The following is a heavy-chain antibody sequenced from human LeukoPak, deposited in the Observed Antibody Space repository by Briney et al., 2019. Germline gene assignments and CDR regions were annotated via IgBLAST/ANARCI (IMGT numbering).Heavy chain of an antibody. D-gene: IGHD6-13*01. CDR2: ISGSGGST. Sequence: GGSLRLSCAASGFTFSSYAMSWVRQAPGKGLEWVSAISGSGGSTYYADSVKGRFTISRDNSKNTLYLQMNSLRAEDTAVYYCARDSGSSGDLDYWGQGTLVTVSS. V-gene: IGHV3-23*01. CDR1: GFTFSSYA. CDR3: ARDSGSSGDLDY. J-gene: IGHJ4*02.